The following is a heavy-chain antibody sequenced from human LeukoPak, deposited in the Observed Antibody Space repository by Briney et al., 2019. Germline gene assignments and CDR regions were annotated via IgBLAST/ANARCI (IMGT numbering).Heavy chain of an antibody. V-gene: IGHV4-4*02. D-gene: IGHD1-26*01. Sequence: SETLSLTCAVSGGSISSDNWWSWVRQPPGKGLEWIGEIYHSGSTNYNPSLKSRVTISVDTSKNQFSLRLSSVTAADTAVYYCARDYRLTQIQYWGQGTLVTVSS. CDR1: GGSISSDNW. CDR2: IYHSGST. J-gene: IGHJ1*01. CDR3: ARDYRLTQIQY.